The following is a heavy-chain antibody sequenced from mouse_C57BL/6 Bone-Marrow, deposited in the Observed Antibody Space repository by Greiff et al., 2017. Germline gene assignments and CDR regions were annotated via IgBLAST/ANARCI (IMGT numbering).Heavy chain of an antibody. V-gene: IGHV1-69*01. J-gene: IGHJ4*01. CDR2: IDPSDSYT. CDR3: AGYGDYDPYYAMDY. D-gene: IGHD2-4*01. CDR1: GYTFTSYW. Sequence: VQLQQPGAELVMPGASVKLSCKASGYTFTSYWMHWVKQRPGQGLEWIGEIDPSDSYTNYNQKFKGKSTLTVDKSSRTAYMQLSSLTSEDSAVYYCAGYGDYDPYYAMDYWGQGTSVTVSS.